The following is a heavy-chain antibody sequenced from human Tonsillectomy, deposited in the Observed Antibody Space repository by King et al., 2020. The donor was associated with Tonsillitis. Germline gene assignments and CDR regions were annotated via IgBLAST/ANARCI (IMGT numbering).Heavy chain of an antibody. V-gene: IGHV5-51*01. J-gene: IGHJ3*02. CDR1: GYSFTIYW. D-gene: IGHD1-7*01. CDR3: ARRNNWNYDAFDI. Sequence: QLVQSGAEVKKPGESLKISCKVSGYSFTIYWIGCVRQMPGKGLEWMGIIYPSDSDTRYSPSFQGQGTISADKSISTAYLQWSSLKASDTAMYYCARRNNWNYDAFDIWGQGTMVTVSS. CDR2: IYPSDSDT.